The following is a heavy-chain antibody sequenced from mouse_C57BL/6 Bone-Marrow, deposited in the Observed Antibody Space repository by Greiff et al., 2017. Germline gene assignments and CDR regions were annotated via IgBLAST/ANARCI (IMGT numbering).Heavy chain of an antibody. CDR2: ISYDGSN. CDR3: AKSYSIYYYAMDY. D-gene: IGHD2-5*01. J-gene: IGHJ4*01. Sequence: EVQVVESGPGLVKPSQSLSLTCSVTGYSITSGYYWNWIRQFPGNKLEWMGYISYDGSNNYNPSLKNRISITRDTSKNQFFLKLNSVTTEDTATYYCAKSYSIYYYAMDYWGQGTSVTVSS. V-gene: IGHV3-6*01. CDR1: GYSITSGYY.